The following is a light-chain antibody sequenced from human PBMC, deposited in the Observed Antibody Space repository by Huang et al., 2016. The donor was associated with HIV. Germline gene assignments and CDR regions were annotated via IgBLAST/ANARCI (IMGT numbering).Light chain of an antibody. CDR2: GTS. Sequence: EIVLTQSPGTLSLSPGGRATLPCRASQSVSGTYLAWYQQKPGQAPGLLIYGTSIRATGIPDRFSGSGSATDFTLTISRLEPEDFAVYYCQQYGTSPPSLTFGGGTKVEIK. CDR3: QQYGTSPPSLT. J-gene: IGKJ4*01. V-gene: IGKV3-20*01. CDR1: QSVSGTY.